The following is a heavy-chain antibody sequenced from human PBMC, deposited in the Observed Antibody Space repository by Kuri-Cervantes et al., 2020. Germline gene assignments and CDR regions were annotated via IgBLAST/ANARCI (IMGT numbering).Heavy chain of an antibody. D-gene: IGHD2-15*01. CDR3: ARGVVAATRGYYGMDV. CDR1: GYTFTSYG. V-gene: IGHV1-18*01. Sequence: AAVKVSCKASGYTFTSYGISWVRQAPGQGLEWMGWISAYNGNTNYAQKLQGRVTMTTDTSTSTAYMELRSLRSDDTAVYYCARGVVAATRGYYGMDVWGQGTTVTVSS. J-gene: IGHJ6*02. CDR2: ISAYNGNT.